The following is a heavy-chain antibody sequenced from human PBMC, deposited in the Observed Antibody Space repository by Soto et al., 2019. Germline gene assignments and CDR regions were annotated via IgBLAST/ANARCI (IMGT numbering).Heavy chain of an antibody. D-gene: IGHD2-15*01. CDR1: GGSFTSLI. Sequence: QVQLVQSGAEVKKPGSSVKVSCKASGGSFTSLIITWVRQAPGQGLEWMGRIIAVPGVEYYEQKFQGRVKITADKSTTTAYMDLTSVTSEDNAVYYCAKSPNPGSATPSDYGMDVWGRGTTVTVAS. CDR2: IIAVPGVE. CDR3: AKSPNPGSATPSDYGMDV. J-gene: IGHJ6*02. V-gene: IGHV1-69*02.